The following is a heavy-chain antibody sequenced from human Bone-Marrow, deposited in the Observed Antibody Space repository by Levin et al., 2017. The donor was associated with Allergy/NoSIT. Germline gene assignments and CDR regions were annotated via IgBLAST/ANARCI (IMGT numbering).Heavy chain of an antibody. V-gene: IGHV4-30-4*01. J-gene: IGHJ4*02. CDR2: IYYSGST. CDR3: ARGVILWNGDQFYFDS. CDR1: GGSISSGDYY. Sequence: SETLFLTCTVSGGSISSGDYYWSWIRQPPGKGLEWIGYIYYSGSTHYISSLKSRITMSVDTSMQQFSLNLESVTAADTAVYYCARGVILWNGDQFYFDSWGQGSLVTVSS. D-gene: IGHD1-1*01.